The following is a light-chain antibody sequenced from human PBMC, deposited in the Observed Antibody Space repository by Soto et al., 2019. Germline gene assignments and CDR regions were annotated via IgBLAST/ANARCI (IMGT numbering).Light chain of an antibody. CDR2: EVS. CDR1: SSDVGGYNY. CDR3: SSSTTTSTLV. J-gene: IGLJ1*01. V-gene: IGLV2-14*01. Sequence: QSALTQPASVSGSPGQSSAISCTGTSSDVGGYNYVSWYQQHPGKAPKLMLYEVSNRPSGVSSRFSGSKSGSTASLTISGLQAEDEGDYYCSSSTTTSTLVFGTGTKLTVL.